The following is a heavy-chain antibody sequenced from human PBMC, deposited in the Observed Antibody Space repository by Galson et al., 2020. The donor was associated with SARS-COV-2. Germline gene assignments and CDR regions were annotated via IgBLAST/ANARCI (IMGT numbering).Heavy chain of an antibody. CDR2: IYYSGST. D-gene: IGHD4-17*01. V-gene: IGHV4-39*01. J-gene: IGHJ4*02. Sequence: SETLSLTCTVSGGSISSSSYYWGWIRQPPGKGLEWIGSIYYSGSTYYNPSLKSRVTISVDTSKNQFSLKLSSVTAADTAVYYCARRGTVTTYDYWGQGTLVTVSS. CDR1: GGSISSSSYY. CDR3: ARRGTVTTYDY.